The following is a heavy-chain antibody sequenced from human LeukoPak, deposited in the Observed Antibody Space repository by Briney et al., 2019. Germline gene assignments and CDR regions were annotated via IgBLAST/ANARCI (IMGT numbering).Heavy chain of an antibody. CDR3: ASHRRDDYVWGSYRRIDY. CDR1: GYTFKNYG. Sequence: ASVKVSCKASGYTFKNYGVTWVRQAPGQGLEWMGWINPNSGGTNYAQKFQGRVTMTRDTSISTAYMELSRLRSDDTAVYYCASHRRDDYVWGSYRRIDYWGQGTLVTVSS. D-gene: IGHD3-16*02. V-gene: IGHV1-2*02. CDR2: INPNSGGT. J-gene: IGHJ4*02.